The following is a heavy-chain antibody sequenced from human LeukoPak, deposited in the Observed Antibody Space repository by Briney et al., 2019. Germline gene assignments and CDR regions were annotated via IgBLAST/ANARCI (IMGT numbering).Heavy chain of an antibody. V-gene: IGHV1-18*01. J-gene: IGHJ4*02. CDR1: GYTLTSYG. CDR2: ISAYNGNT. Sequence: ASVKVSCKASGYTLTSYGISWVRQAPGQGLEWMGWISAYNGNTNYAQKLQGRVTMTTDTSTSTAYMELRSLRSDDTAVYYCARGSGFYGSYYFDYWGQGTLVTVSS. D-gene: IGHD2/OR15-2a*01. CDR3: ARGSGFYGSYYFDY.